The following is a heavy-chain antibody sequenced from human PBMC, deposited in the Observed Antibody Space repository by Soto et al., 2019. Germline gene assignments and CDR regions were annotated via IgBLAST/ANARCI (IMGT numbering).Heavy chain of an antibody. CDR1: GFTFSSYA. CDR3: ASLHPMTY. CDR2: ISYDGSNK. J-gene: IGHJ4*02. V-gene: IGHV3-30-3*01. Sequence: QVQLVESGGGVVQPGRSLRLSCAASGFTFSSYAMHWVRQAPGKGLEWVAVISYDGSNKYYADSVKGRFTISRDNSKNALYLQMNSLRAEDTAVYYCASLHPMTYWGQGTLVTVSS.